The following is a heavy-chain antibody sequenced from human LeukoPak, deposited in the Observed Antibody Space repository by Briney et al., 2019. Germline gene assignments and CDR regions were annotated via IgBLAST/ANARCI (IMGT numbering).Heavy chain of an antibody. CDR1: GFTFSSYG. D-gene: IGHD3-3*01. V-gene: IGHV3-15*07. J-gene: IGHJ4*02. CDR2: IKSKTDGGTT. Sequence: AGGSLRLSCAASGFTFSSYGTHWVRQAPGKGLEWVGRIKSKTDGGTTDYAAPVKGRFTISRDDSKNTLYLQMNSLKTEDTAVYYCTTVVWLKEATILLDYWGQGTLVTVSS. CDR3: TTVVWLKEATILLDY.